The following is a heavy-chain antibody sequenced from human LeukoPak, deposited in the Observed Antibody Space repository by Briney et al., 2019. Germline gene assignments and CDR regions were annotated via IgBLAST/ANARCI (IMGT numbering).Heavy chain of an antibody. D-gene: IGHD2/OR15-2a*01. V-gene: IGHV4-34*01. Sequence: SETLSLTCAVYGGSFSGYYWSWIRQPPGKGLEWIGEINHSGSTNYNPSLKSRVTMSVDTSKNQFSLRLSSVTAADTAVYYCATNKVSTAGAYDIWGQGTMVIVSS. CDR3: ATNKVSTAGAYDI. J-gene: IGHJ3*02. CDR2: INHSGST. CDR1: GGSFSGYY.